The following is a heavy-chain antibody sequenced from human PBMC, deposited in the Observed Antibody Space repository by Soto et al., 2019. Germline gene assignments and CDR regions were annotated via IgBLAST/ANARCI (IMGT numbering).Heavy chain of an antibody. CDR1: GFSFSSYS. D-gene: IGHD2-15*01. CDR3: ERGYTGYCSGGTCYWFDP. CDR2: ISSSASHI. Sequence: EVQLVESGGGLVKPGGSLRLSCAASGFSFSSYSMNWVRQAPGKGLEWVSSISSSASHINYADSVKGRFTISRDNAKKSLYLQKNSLRAEDTAVYYGERGYTGYCSGGTCYWFDPWGQGTLVTVSS. V-gene: IGHV3-21*01. J-gene: IGHJ5*02.